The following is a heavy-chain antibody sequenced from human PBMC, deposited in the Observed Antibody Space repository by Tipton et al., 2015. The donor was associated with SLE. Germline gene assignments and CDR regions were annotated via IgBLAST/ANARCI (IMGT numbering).Heavy chain of an antibody. CDR2: IYYSGST. CDR1: GGSFSGYY. D-gene: IGHD6-6*01. V-gene: IGHV4-59*12. J-gene: IGHJ4*02. CDR3: ARDGGIAARPMDY. Sequence: TLSLTCAVYGGSFSGYYWSWIRQPPGKGLEWIGYIYYSGSTYYNPSLKSRVTISVDTSKNQFSLKLSSVTAADTAVYYCARDGGIAARPMDYWGQGTLVTVSS.